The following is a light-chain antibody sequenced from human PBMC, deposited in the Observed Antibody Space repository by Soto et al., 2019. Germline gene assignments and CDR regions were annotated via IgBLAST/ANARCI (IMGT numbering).Light chain of an antibody. J-gene: IGKJ1*01. V-gene: IGKV1-27*01. CDR2: TAS. CDR1: RDITDY. Sequence: DIQMTQSPSSLSASVGDRVTITCRASRDITDYLAWYQQKPGQVPKLLVYTASTLQSGVPSRFNASGSGTDFTLTITGLQPEDFATYYCQNYDSAPWTFGQGTKVEF. CDR3: QNYDSAPWT.